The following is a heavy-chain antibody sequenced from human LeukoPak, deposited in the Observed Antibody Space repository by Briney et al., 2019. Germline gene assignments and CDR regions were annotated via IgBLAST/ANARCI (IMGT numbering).Heavy chain of an antibody. D-gene: IGHD3-10*01. CDR3: ARDIYGWFGIEYYFDY. J-gene: IGHJ4*02. Sequence: PGGSLRLSCAASGFTFSNYWMSWVRQAPGKGLEWVANIKQDGSEKYYVDSVKGRFTISRDNAKNSLYLQMNSLRAEDTAVYYCARDIYGWFGIEYYFDYWGQGTLVTVSS. CDR2: IKQDGSEK. V-gene: IGHV3-7*01. CDR1: GFTFSNYW.